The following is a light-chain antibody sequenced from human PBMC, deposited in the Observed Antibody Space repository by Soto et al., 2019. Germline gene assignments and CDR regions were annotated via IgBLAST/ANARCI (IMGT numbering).Light chain of an antibody. J-gene: IGKJ1*01. CDR1: QSGSSNF. CDR2: GAS. CDR3: QQYGSSPRT. Sequence: EIVLTQSPGTLSLSPGERATLSCRASQSGSSNFLAWDQQKPGQAPRLLIYGASSRATGIPDRFSGSGSGTDFTLTISRLEPEDFAVYYCQQYGSSPRTFGQGTKVEIK. V-gene: IGKV3-20*01.